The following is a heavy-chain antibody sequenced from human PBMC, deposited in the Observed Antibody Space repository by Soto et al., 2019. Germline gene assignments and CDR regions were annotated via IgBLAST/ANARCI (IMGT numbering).Heavy chain of an antibody. V-gene: IGHV4-61*01. Sequence: PSETLSLTCTVSGGSVSSGSYYWSWIRQPPGKGLEWIGYIYYSGSTNYNPSLKSRVTISVDTSKNQFSLKLSSVTAADTAVYYCASSSYYYDSSGFFDYWGQGTLGTVAX. CDR2: IYYSGST. J-gene: IGHJ4*02. CDR3: ASSSYYYDSSGFFDY. D-gene: IGHD3-22*01. CDR1: GGSVSSGSYY.